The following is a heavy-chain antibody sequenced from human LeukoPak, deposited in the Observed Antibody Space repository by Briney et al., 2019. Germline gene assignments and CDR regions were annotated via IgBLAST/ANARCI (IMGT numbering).Heavy chain of an antibody. V-gene: IGHV4-59*01. D-gene: IGHD5-12*01. CDR1: GGSISDYY. CDR3: ARTPRGGYSGYNFDS. CDR2: IYYSGTT. J-gene: IGHJ4*02. Sequence: SETLSLTCTVSGGSISDYYWSWIRQPPGKGLEWIGYIYYSGTTNYNPSLKSRVTMSVDTSKNQFSLKLSSVTAADTAFYYCARTPRGGYSGYNFDSWGQGTLVIVSS.